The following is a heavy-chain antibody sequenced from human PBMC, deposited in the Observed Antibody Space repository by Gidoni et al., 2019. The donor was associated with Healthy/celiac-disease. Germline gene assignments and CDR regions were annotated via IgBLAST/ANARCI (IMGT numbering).Heavy chain of an antibody. CDR1: GFTFRSYS. D-gene: IGHD3-9*01. J-gene: IGHJ6*02. Sequence: EVQLVESGGGLVKPGGSLRLSCAASGFTFRSYSMNWVRQAPGRGLEWVSSISSSSSYISYAASVNGLLTISRDNAKDSLYLQMNSLRAEDTAVYYCARAFDWLLFPGYCMDVWGQGTTVTVSS. CDR2: ISSSSSYI. V-gene: IGHV3-21*01. CDR3: ARAFDWLLFPGYCMDV.